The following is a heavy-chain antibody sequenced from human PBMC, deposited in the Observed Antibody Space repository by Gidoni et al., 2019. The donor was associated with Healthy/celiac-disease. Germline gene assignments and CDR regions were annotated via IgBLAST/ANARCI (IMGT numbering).Heavy chain of an antibody. CDR3: ARDAPIVVVINGGMDV. D-gene: IGHD3-22*01. J-gene: IGHJ6*02. CDR2: INPSGGST. V-gene: IGHV1-46*03. CDR1: GYTFTSYY. Sequence: QVQLVQSGAEVKKPGASVKVSCQASGYTFTSYYMHWVRQAPGQGLEWMGIINPSGGSTSYAQKFQGRVTMTRDTSTSTVYMELSSLRSEDTAVYYCARDAPIVVVINGGMDVWGQGTTVTVSS.